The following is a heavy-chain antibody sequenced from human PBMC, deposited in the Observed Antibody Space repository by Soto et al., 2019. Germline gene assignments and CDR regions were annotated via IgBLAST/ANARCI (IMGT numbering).Heavy chain of an antibody. CDR3: AKDRSAAYGVLDY. CDR2: INSGGTT. J-gene: IGHJ4*02. CDR1: GFTFSSYA. Sequence: GGSLRLSCAASGFTFSSYAMSWVRRAPGKGLEWVSGINSGGTTYYAGSVKGRFTISRDKSKNTLPLKMNSVRAEDTAVYYCAKDRSAAYGVLDYWGQGTLVTVSS. D-gene: IGHD3-3*01. V-gene: IGHV3-23*01.